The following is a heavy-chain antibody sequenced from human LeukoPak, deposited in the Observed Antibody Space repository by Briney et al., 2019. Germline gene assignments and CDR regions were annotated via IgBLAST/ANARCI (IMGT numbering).Heavy chain of an antibody. CDR1: GGSISSYY. Sequence: PSETLSLTCTVSGGSISSYYWSWIRQPPGKGLEWIGYIYYSGSTNYNPSLKSRVTISVDTSKNQFSLKLSSVTAADTAVYYCARLSRDGYNWGPFDYWGQRTLVTVSS. CDR2: IYYSGST. D-gene: IGHD5-24*01. J-gene: IGHJ4*02. CDR3: ARLSRDGYNWGPFDY. V-gene: IGHV4-59*08.